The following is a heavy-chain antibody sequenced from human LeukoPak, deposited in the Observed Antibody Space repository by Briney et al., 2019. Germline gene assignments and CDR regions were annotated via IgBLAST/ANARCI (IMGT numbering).Heavy chain of an antibody. J-gene: IGHJ4*02. CDR1: EFTYG. Sequence: GGSLRLSCAASEFTYGMDWVRQAPGKGLECVSAISSSGSSTYYADSVKGRFTISRDNSKNTLYLQMNSLRAEDTAVYYCAKLSMVRGGKGDYWGQGTLVTVSS. CDR2: ISSSGSST. CDR3: AKLSMVRGGKGDY. V-gene: IGHV3-23*01. D-gene: IGHD3-10*01.